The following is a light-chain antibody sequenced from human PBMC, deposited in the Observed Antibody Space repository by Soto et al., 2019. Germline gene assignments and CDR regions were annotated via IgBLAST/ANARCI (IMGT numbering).Light chain of an antibody. CDR1: SSDVGSYNL. V-gene: IGLV2-23*01. CDR2: EGS. Sequence: QSALTQPASVSGSPGQSITISYTGTSSDVGSYNLVSWYQQHPGKAPKLMIYEGSKWPSGVSNRFSGSKSGNTASLTISGLQAEDEADYYCCSFAGSVVFGGGTKLTVL. J-gene: IGLJ2*01. CDR3: CSFAGSVV.